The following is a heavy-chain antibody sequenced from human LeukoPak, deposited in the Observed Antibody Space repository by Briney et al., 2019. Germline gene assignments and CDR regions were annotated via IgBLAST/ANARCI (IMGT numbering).Heavy chain of an antibody. J-gene: IGHJ3*02. CDR1: GGSISSYY. V-gene: IGHV4-59*01. CDR2: IYYSGST. CDR3: ARAGTLQSNPSAFDI. Sequence: SETLSLTCTVSGGSISSYYWSWIRQPPGKGLEWIGYIYYSGSTSYNPSLRSRVTISVDTSKNQYSLKLYSVTAADTAVYYCARAGTLQSNPSAFDIWGQGTMVTVSS. D-gene: IGHD5-24*01.